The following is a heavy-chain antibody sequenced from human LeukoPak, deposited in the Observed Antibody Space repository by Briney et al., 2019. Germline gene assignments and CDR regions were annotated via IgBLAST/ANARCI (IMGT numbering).Heavy chain of an antibody. CDR1: GYTFTGYY. D-gene: IGHD1-26*01. CDR2: INPNSGGT. V-gene: IGHV1-2*02. Sequence: GASVKVSCKASGYTFTGYYVHWVRQAPGQGLEWMGWINPNSGGTNYAQKFQGRVTMTRDTSISTAYMELSRLRSDDTAVYYCARDTVGATSEYFQHWGQGTLVTVSS. CDR3: ARDTVGATSEYFQH. J-gene: IGHJ1*01.